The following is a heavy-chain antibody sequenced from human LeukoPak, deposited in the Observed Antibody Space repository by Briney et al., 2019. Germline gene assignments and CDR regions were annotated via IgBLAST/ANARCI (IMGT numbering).Heavy chain of an antibody. CDR1: GFTFSSYW. V-gene: IGHV3-7*01. CDR3: ARERGDCRFDY. J-gene: IGHJ4*02. CDR2: IKKDGSEK. D-gene: IGHD2-21*02. Sequence: GGSLRLSCSASGFTFSSYWMSWVRQAPGKGLEWVANIKKDGSEKYYVDSVKGRFTISRDNAKNSLYLQMNSLRAEDTAVYYCARERGDCRFDYWGQGTLVTVSS.